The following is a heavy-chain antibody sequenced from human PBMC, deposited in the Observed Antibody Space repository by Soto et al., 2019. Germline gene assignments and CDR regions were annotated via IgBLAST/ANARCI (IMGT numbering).Heavy chain of an antibody. CDR3: ARDRGYNWNYGWFDP. V-gene: IGHV1-18*01. Sequence: QVQLVQSGAEVKKPGASVKVSCKASGYTFSNYGISWVRQAPGQGLEWMGRVSPYNGNTNYAQKLQGRVTMTTDTSTSTAYMELRSLRSDDTAVYYCARDRGYNWNYGWFDPWGQGTLVTVSS. CDR1: GYTFSNYG. D-gene: IGHD1-7*01. J-gene: IGHJ5*02. CDR2: VSPYNGNT.